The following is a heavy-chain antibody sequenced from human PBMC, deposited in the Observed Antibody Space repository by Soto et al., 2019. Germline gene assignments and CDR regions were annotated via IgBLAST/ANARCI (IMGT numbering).Heavy chain of an antibody. CDR1: GGSISPYD. J-gene: IGHJ5*02. CDR3: ARYEVRVTMFSYYH. D-gene: IGHD3-10*02. V-gene: IGHV4-59*08. Sequence: SDTLSLTCTVSGGSISPYDWRWIRHPPGKGLEWIGYIYYSGSTNYNPSLKSRVTISVDTSTNQFSLKLSSVTAADTAVYYCARYEVRVTMFSYYHWGQGTLVTV. CDR2: IYYSGST.